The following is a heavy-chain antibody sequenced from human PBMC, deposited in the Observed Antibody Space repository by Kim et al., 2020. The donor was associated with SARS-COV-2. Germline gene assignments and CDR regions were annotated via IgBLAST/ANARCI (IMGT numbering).Heavy chain of an antibody. V-gene: IGHV3-53*01. CDR3: ARSGAYSYYGMDV. D-gene: IGHD4-4*01. Sequence: YADSLKGRFTVSRDISKNTVYLQMNSLRADDTAVYYCARSGAYSYYGMDVWGQGTTVTVSS. J-gene: IGHJ6*02.